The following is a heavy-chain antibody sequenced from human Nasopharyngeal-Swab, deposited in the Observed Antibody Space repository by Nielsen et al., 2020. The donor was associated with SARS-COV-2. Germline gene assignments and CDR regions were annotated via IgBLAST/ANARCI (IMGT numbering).Heavy chain of an antibody. V-gene: IGHV4-31*02. CDR3: ARDRVKTIFGVVLTRHLDV. J-gene: IGHJ6*04. Sequence: TRQPPGKGLEGVGYIYYSGSTYYNPSLKSRVTISVDTSKNQFSLKLSSVTAADTAVYYCARDRVKTIFGVVLTRHLDVWGKGTTVTVSS. CDR2: IYYSGST. D-gene: IGHD3-3*01.